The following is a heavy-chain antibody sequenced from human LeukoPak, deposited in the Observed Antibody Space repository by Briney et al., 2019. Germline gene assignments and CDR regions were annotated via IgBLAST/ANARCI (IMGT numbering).Heavy chain of an antibody. CDR2: IIPIFGTA. CDR1: GGTFSSYA. CDR3: ARGRTYCSSTSCYTGYFDY. Sequence: SVKVSCKASGGTFSSYAISWVRQAPGQGLEWMGGIIPIFGTANYAQKFQGRVTVTTDESTSTAYMELSSLRSEDTAVYYCARGRTYCSSTSCYTGYFDYWGQGTLVTVSS. D-gene: IGHD2-2*02. J-gene: IGHJ4*02. V-gene: IGHV1-69*05.